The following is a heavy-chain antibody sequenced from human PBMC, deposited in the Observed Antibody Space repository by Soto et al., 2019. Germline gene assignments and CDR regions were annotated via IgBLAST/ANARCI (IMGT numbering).Heavy chain of an antibody. J-gene: IGHJ5*02. V-gene: IGHV1-69*04. CDR1: GGTFSSYT. CDR2: IIPILGIA. D-gene: IGHD2-21*01. Sequence: SVKVSCKASGGTFSSYTISWVRQAPGQGLEWMGRIIPILGIANYAQKFQGRVTITSDKSTSTAYMELSSLRSDDTAVYYCAREGDCGWFDPWGQGTLVTVAS. CDR3: AREGDCGWFDP.